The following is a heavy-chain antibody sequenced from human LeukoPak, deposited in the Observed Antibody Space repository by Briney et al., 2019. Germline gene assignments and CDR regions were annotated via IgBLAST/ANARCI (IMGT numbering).Heavy chain of an antibody. J-gene: IGHJ5*02. CDR1: GFTFSSYE. CDR2: ISSSGSTI. Sequence: PGGSLRLSCAASGFTFSSYEVNWVRQAPGKGLEWVSYISSSGSTIYYADSVKGRFTISRDNAKNSLYLQMNSLRAEDTAVYYCARIAARLPWFDPWGQGTLVTVSS. V-gene: IGHV3-48*03. D-gene: IGHD6-6*01. CDR3: ARIAARLPWFDP.